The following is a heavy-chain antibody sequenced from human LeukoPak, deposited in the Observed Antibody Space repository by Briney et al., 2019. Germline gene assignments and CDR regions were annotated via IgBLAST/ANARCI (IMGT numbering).Heavy chain of an antibody. CDR2: IYYSGST. D-gene: IGHD6-13*01. CDR1: GGSISSYY. Sequence: SETLSLTCTVSGGSISSYYWSWIRQPPGKGLEWIGYIYYSGSTNYNPSLKSRVTISVDTSKNQFSLKLSSVTAADTAVYYCARSDSSSWGYYYYYYMDVWGKGTTVTVSS. V-gene: IGHV4-59*01. CDR3: ARSDSSSWGYYYYYYMDV. J-gene: IGHJ6*03.